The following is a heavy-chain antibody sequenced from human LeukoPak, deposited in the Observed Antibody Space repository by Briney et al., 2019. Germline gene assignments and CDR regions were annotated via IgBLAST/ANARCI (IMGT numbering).Heavy chain of an antibody. Sequence: QAGGSLRLSCAASAFNFSSYWMTWVRQAPGKGLEWVANIKQDGSEKYYVDSVQGRFTISRDNAKNSLYLQMNSLRAEDTAVYYCARDVCSGISCYQYGADSWGQGTLVTVSS. V-gene: IGHV3-7*01. CDR3: ARDVCSGISCYQYGADS. CDR1: AFNFSSYW. CDR2: IKQDGSEK. J-gene: IGHJ4*02. D-gene: IGHD2-2*01.